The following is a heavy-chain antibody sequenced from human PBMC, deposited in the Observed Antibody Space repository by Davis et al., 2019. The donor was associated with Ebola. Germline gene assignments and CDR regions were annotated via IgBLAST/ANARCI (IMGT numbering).Heavy chain of an antibody. CDR1: GYTFTSHA. J-gene: IGHJ4*02. Sequence: ASVKASCKASGYTFTSHAMHWVRQAPGQRLEWMGWINAGNGNTKYSQKFQGRVTITRDTSASTAYMELSSLRSEDTSVYYCARDRGGDYSFDYWGQGTLVTVSS. CDR3: ARDRGGDYSFDY. V-gene: IGHV1-3*01. D-gene: IGHD3-10*01. CDR2: INAGNGNT.